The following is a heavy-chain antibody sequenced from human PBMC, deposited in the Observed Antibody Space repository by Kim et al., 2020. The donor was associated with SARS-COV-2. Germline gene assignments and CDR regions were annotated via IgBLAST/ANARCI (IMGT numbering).Heavy chain of an antibody. D-gene: IGHD2-15*01. J-gene: IGHJ4*02. CDR2: ISGSGGST. Sequence: GGSLRLSCAASGFTFSSYAMNWVRQAPGKGLEWVSGISGSGGSTSYADSVKGRFTISRDNSKNTLYLQMNSLRAEDTAVYYCAKAESRYCSAGTCYLDYWGQGTLVTVSS. V-gene: IGHV3-23*01. CDR3: AKAESRYCSAGTCYLDY. CDR1: GFTFSSYA.